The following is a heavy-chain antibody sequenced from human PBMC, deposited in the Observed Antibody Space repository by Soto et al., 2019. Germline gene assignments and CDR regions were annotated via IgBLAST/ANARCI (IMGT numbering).Heavy chain of an antibody. D-gene: IGHD6-13*01. V-gene: IGHV4-31*03. CDR2: IYYSGST. Sequence: SETLSLTCTVSGGSISSGVYYWSWIRQHPGKGLEWIGYIYYSGSTYYNPSLKSRVTISVDTSKNQFSLKLSSVTAADTAVYYCARGYSSSWQRTDNWFDPWGQGTLVTVSS. CDR1: GGSISSGVYY. J-gene: IGHJ5*02. CDR3: ARGYSSSWQRTDNWFDP.